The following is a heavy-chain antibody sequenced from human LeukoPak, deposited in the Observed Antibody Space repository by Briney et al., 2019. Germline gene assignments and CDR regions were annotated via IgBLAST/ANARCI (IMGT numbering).Heavy chain of an antibody. CDR3: ARGVNSGYFDY. Sequence: SEALSLTCTVSGGSISSYYWTWIRQPPGKGLQWIGYIYYSGSTNYNPSLKSRVTISVDTSKNQFSLKLTSVTAADTAVYYCARGVNSGYFDYCGQGTLVTVSS. V-gene: IGHV4-59*01. J-gene: IGHJ4*02. CDR1: GGSISSYY. D-gene: IGHD1-26*01. CDR2: IYYSGST.